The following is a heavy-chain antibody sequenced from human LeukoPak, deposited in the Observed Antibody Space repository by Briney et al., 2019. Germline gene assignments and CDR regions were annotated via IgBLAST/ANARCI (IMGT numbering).Heavy chain of an antibody. J-gene: IGHJ3*02. Sequence: GGSLRLSCAASGFTFSSYSMNWVRQAPGKGLEWVSSISSSSSYIYYADSVKGRFTISRDNAKNSLYLQMNSLRAEDTAVYYCARGQYCTNGVCYDAFDIWGRGTTVTVSS. CDR3: ARGQYCTNGVCYDAFDI. CDR1: GFTFSSYS. D-gene: IGHD2-8*01. CDR2: ISSSSSYI. V-gene: IGHV3-21*01.